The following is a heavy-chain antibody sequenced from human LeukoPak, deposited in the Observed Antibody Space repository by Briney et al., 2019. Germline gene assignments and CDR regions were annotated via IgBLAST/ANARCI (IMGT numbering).Heavy chain of an antibody. CDR3: ARPGLAVAGTRWFDP. V-gene: IGHV3-23*01. Sequence: GGSLRLSCAASGFTFSGYAMSWVRQAPGESLEWVSALGSGRLGSHYADSVKGRFTISRDDSKNTLYLQMNSLRAEDTAVYFCARPGLAVAGTRWFDPWGQGTLVTVSS. J-gene: IGHJ5*02. CDR2: LGSGRLGS. D-gene: IGHD6-19*01. CDR1: GFTFSGYA.